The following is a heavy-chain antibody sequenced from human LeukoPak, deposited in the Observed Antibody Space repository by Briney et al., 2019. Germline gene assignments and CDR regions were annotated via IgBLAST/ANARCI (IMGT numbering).Heavy chain of an antibody. CDR3: AREIFNGFDI. Sequence: PGRSLRLSCAASGLTFSNYWMNWVRQAPGKGLEWVAVISYDGSNKDYADSVKGRFTISRDNSKNTLSLQMNSLRAEDTAVYYCAREIFNGFDIWGQGTMVTVSS. CDR2: ISYDGSNK. J-gene: IGHJ3*02. CDR1: GLTFSNYW. V-gene: IGHV3-30-3*01.